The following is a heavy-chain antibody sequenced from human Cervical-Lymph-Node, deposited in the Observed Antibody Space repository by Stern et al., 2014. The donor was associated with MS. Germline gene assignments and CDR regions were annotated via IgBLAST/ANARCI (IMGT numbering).Heavy chain of an antibody. Sequence: QVQLVESGGGVVQPGRSLRLSCAASGFNFSTYGMHWVRQAPGKGMQWVAVISYDGTHKFYTDSVKGRFTVSRDNSKNTLFLHMSSLRAEDTAVYYCASHPDYGDYNYWGQGTLVTVSS. CDR1: GFNFSTYG. J-gene: IGHJ4*02. CDR2: ISYDGTHK. CDR3: ASHPDYGDYNY. V-gene: IGHV3-30*03. D-gene: IGHD4-17*01.